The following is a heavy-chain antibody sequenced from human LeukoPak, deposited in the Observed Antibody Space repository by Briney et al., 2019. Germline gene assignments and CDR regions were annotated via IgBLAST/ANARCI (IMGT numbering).Heavy chain of an antibody. CDR3: ARAIQYRFDP. CDR1: GFTFSNAW. V-gene: IGHV3-66*01. J-gene: IGHJ5*02. CDR2: IYAAGNT. D-gene: IGHD2/OR15-2a*01. Sequence: SGGSLRLSCAASGFTFSNAWMSWVRQGPGKGLEWVSVIYAAGNTYYADSVKGRFTISRDNSKNTLYLQMSSLRAEDTAVYYCARAIQYRFDPWGQGTLVTVSS.